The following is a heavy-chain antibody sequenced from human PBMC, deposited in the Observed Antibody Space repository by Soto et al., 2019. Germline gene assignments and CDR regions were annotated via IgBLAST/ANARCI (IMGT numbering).Heavy chain of an antibody. CDR1: GFTFSSYA. J-gene: IGHJ6*03. V-gene: IGHV3-23*01. Sequence: LRLSCAASGFTFSSYAMSWVRQAPGKGLEWVSAISGSGGSTYYADSVKGRFTISRDNSKNTLYLQMNSLRAEDTAVYYCAKDEWGDRLYYMDVWGKGTTVTVSS. D-gene: IGHD1-26*01. CDR2: ISGSGGST. CDR3: AKDEWGDRLYYMDV.